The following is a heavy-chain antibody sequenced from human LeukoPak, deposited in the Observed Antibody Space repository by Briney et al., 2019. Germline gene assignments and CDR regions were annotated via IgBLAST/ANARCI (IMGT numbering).Heavy chain of an antibody. D-gene: IGHD1-26*01. CDR3: ASTSGSYYYWFDP. CDR2: IYHSGST. J-gene: IGHJ5*02. Sequence: PSETLSLTCAVSGYSISSGCYWGWVRPPPGKGLEWIGSIYHSGSTYYNPSLKSRVTISVDTSKNQFSLKLSSVTAADTAVYYCASTSGSYYYWFDPWGQGTLVTVSS. V-gene: IGHV4-38-2*01. CDR1: GYSISSGCY.